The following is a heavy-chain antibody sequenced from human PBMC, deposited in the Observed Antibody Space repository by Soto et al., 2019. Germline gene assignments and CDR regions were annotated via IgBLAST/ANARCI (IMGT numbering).Heavy chain of an antibody. D-gene: IGHD4-4*01. CDR3: ARGADDYSNYEWTPNPRQIYYFDY. CDR1: GGSFSGYY. J-gene: IGHJ4*02. CDR2: INHSGST. V-gene: IGHV4-34*01. Sequence: SETLSLTCAVYGGSFSGYYWSWIRQPPGKGLEWIGEINHSGSTNYNPSLKSRVTISVDTSKNQFSLKLSSVTAADTAVYYCARGADDYSNYEWTPNPRQIYYFDYWGQGTLVTVSS.